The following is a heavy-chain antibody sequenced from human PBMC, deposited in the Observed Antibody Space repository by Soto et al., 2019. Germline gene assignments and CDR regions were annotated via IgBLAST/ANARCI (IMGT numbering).Heavy chain of an antibody. V-gene: IGHV4-39*01. CDR1: GGSISGSSYY. J-gene: IGHJ4*02. CDR3: ARPKTLSYFDY. CDR2: IYYSGST. Sequence: PSETRSLACTFSGGSISGSSYYWGWIRQPPGRGREWIGSIYYSGSTYYNPSLKGRVTISVDTSKNQFSLKLSSVTAADTAVYYCARPKTLSYFDYWGQGTLVTV.